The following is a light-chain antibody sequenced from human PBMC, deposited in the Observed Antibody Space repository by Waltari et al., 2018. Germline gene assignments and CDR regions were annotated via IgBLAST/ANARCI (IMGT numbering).Light chain of an antibody. V-gene: IGKV3-20*01. J-gene: IGKJ1*01. CDR2: DAS. CDR1: QSVSRT. Sequence: EIVLTQSPGTLSLSPGERATLSCRASQSVSRTLAWYQQKPGQAPRLLIYDASTRATGIPDRFSGSGSGIDFSLTISRLEPEDFAVYYCQKYGTLPATFGQGTKVEIK. CDR3: QKYGTLPAT.